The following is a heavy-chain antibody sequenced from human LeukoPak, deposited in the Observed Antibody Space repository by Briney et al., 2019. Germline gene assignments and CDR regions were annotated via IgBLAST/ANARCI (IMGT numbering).Heavy chain of an antibody. V-gene: IGHV3-33*01. Sequence: GGSLRLSCTAPGFTFSSYAIHWIRQAPGKGLEWVALVWHDGSNRYYSEAVKGRFTISRDNSKNTVYLQINSLRAEDTAVYYCASELFGSGSCPDYWGQGTRVTVSS. D-gene: IGHD3-10*01. CDR2: VWHDGSNR. J-gene: IGHJ4*02. CDR1: GFTFSSYA. CDR3: ASELFGSGSCPDY.